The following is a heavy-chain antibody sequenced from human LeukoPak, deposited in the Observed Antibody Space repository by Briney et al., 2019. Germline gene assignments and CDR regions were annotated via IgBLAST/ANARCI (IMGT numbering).Heavy chain of an antibody. Sequence: ASVKVSCKTSGYIHFVRQAPGQGLEWMGWINPNSGGTNYAQKFQGRVTMTGDTSISTAYMDLSSLRSDDTAVYYCARGGGTEWLLVPFEYWGQGTLVTVSS. D-gene: IGHD3-22*01. V-gene: IGHV1-2*02. CDR2: INPNSGGT. J-gene: IGHJ4*02. CDR3: ARGGGTEWLLVPFEY. CDR1: GY.